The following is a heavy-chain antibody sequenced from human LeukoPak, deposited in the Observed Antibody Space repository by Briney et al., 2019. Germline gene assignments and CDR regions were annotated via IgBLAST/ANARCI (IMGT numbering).Heavy chain of an antibody. CDR1: GGTFSSYA. J-gene: IGHJ5*02. V-gene: IGHV1-69*04. Sequence: SVKVSCKASGGTFSSYAISWVRQAPGQGLEWMGRIIPILGIANYAQKFQGRVTITADKSTSTAYMELSSPRSEDTAVYYCARDCGGDCYHPNGFDPWGQGTLVTVSS. CDR3: ARDCGGDCYHPNGFDP. D-gene: IGHD2-21*02. CDR2: IIPILGIA.